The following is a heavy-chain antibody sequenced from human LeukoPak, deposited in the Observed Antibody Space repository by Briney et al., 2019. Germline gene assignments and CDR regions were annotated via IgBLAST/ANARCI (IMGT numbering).Heavy chain of an antibody. D-gene: IGHD3-16*01. V-gene: IGHV1-46*01. CDR2: ISPSGGST. Sequence: ASVKVSCKASGYTFTNHYMYWVRQAPGQGLEWMGIISPSGGSTTYAEKFQGRVTMTRDKSTSTVYMELSSLRSEDTAVYYCARGGISPRDWFDPWGQGTLVTVSS. J-gene: IGHJ5*02. CDR3: ARGGISPRDWFDP. CDR1: GYTFTNHY.